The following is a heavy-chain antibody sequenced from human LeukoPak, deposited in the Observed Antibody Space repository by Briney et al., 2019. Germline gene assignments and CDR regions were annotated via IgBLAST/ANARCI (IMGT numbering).Heavy chain of an antibody. V-gene: IGHV4-59*01. J-gene: IGHJ5*02. D-gene: IGHD3-22*01. CDR1: GGPISSYY. CDR2: IHYSGST. CDR3: AGGVDYYDSSGP. Sequence: SETLSLTCSVSGGPISSYYWSWIRQPPGKGLEWIGYIHYSGSTNYNPSLKSRVSISVDTSKNQFSLKLSSVTAADTAVYYCAGGVDYYDSSGPWGQGTLVTVSS.